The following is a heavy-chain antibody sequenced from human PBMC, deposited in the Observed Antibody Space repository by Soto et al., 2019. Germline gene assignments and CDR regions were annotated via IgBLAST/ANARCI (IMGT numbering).Heavy chain of an antibody. J-gene: IGHJ4*02. CDR1: GFTFSSYA. CDR2: ISGSGGST. D-gene: IGHD5-12*01. Sequence: GGSLILSCAASGFTFSSYAMSWVPQAPGKRLEWVSAISGSGGSTYYADSVKGRFTISRDNSKNTLYLQMNSLRAEDTAVYYCAKVVKIVATIIDYWGQGTLVTVSS. V-gene: IGHV3-23*01. CDR3: AKVVKIVATIIDY.